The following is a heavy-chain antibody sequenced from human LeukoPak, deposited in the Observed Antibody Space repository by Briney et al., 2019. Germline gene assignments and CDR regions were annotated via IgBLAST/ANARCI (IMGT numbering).Heavy chain of an antibody. CDR1: GYTFTGYY. CDR2: INTNTGNP. V-gene: IGHV7-4-1*02. Sequence: ASVKVSCKASGYTFTGYYMHWVRQAPGQGLEWMGWINTNTGNPTYAQGFTGRFVFSLDTSVSTAYLQISSLKAEDTAVYYCARDQFAGGYYYDSSGYTTAFDIWGQGTMVTVSS. CDR3: ARDQFAGGYYYDSSGYTTAFDI. D-gene: IGHD3-22*01. J-gene: IGHJ3*02.